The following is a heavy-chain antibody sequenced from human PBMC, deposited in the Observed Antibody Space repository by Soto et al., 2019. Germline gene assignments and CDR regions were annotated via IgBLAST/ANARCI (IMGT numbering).Heavy chain of an antibody. CDR2: ICCSTGYI. D-gene: IGHD3-10*01. CDR1: GFTFSNYN. J-gene: IGHJ5*01. CDR3: AGGSYYWFDS. V-gene: IGHV3-21*01. Sequence: PAGSLRLSCSASGFTFSNYNMNWVRQAPGKGLEWVSFICCSTGYIYYAHSVKGRFTISRDNAKIPLYLHMNSLRAEDTAVYYCAGGSYYWFDSWGRGTLVTVSS.